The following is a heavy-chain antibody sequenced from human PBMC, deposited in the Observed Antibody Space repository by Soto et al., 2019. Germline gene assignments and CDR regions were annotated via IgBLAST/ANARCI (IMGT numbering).Heavy chain of an antibody. CDR3: ARDRGYSYGYVYYYGMDV. CDR1: GFTFSSYG. Sequence: GGSLRLSCAASGFTFSSYGMHWVRQAPGEGLEWVAVIWYDGSNKYYADSVKDRFTISRDNSKNTLYLQMNSLRAEDTAVYYCARDRGYSYGYVYYYGMDVWGQGTTVTVS. J-gene: IGHJ6*02. CDR2: IWYDGSNK. V-gene: IGHV3-33*01. D-gene: IGHD5-18*01.